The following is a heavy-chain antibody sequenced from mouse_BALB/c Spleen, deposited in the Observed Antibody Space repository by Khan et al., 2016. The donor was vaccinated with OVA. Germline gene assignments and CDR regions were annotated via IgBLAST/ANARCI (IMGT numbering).Heavy chain of an antibody. Sequence: QVQLQQSGAELVKAGASVKMSCKASGYTFTSYWMHWVKQRLGQGLEWFAETNPTNGRTYYNEKFKSKATLTVDKSSSTAYMLLSGTTFEASAVYYCARIKKIVATYFDYWGQGTTLTVSS. CDR1: GYTFTSYW. CDR3: ARIKKIVATYFDY. V-gene: IGHV1S81*02. J-gene: IGHJ2*01. D-gene: IGHD1-1*01. CDR2: TNPTNGRT.